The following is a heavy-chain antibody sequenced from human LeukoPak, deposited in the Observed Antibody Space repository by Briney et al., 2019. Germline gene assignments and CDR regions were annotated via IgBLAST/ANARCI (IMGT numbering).Heavy chain of an antibody. CDR1: GFTFSNSW. CDR2: IKPDGSAQ. J-gene: IGHJ3*02. V-gene: IGHV3-7*03. CDR3: AKDPTAYSSSPGAFDI. D-gene: IGHD6-13*01. Sequence: GGSLRLSCAASGFTFSNSWMSWVRQAPGKGLEWVATIKPDGSAQYYVDSVKGRFTISRDNAKNSLFLQINSLRAEDTAVYYCAKDPTAYSSSPGAFDIWGQGTMVTVSS.